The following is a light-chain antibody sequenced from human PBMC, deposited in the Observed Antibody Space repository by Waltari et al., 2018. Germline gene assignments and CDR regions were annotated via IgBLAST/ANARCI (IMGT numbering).Light chain of an antibody. J-gene: IGLJ3*02. CDR1: TSNIGSNY. Sequence: QSVLTQPPSASGTPGQRVTISCSGGTSNIGSNYAYWYRQFPGTATKLLIYSNNQRCSGLPDRFSGFKPGTSVSLAISGLRSEDETDYYCAAWDDILSGPVFGGGTKRTVL. V-gene: IGLV1-47*02. CDR2: SNN. CDR3: AAWDDILSGPV.